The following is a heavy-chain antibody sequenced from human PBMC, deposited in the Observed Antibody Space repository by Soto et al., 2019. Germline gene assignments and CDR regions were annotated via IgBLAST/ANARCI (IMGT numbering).Heavy chain of an antibody. CDR1: GYTFTNYG. D-gene: IGHD3-9*01. V-gene: IGHV1-18*04. CDR2: ISANNGNT. Sequence: QIQLVQSGAEVKKPGASVKVSCKTSGYTFTNYGVSWVRQAPGQGPEWMGWISANNGNTNYAPKFQCRVSVTTDTSASTDYIELRDLRSDDTGLYYCARGGREYYYGTGYYNPFDYWGQGTLVTVSS. J-gene: IGHJ4*02. CDR3: ARGGREYYYGTGYYNPFDY.